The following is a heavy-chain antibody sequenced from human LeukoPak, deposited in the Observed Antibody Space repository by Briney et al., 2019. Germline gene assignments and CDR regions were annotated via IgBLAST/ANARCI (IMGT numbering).Heavy chain of an antibody. Sequence: GASVKVSCKVSGYTLTELSMHWVRQAPGKGLEWMGGFDPEDGETIYAQKFQGRVTMTEDTSTDTAYMELSSLRSEDTAVYYCATVALVMFSFRLFDYWGQGTLVTVSS. V-gene: IGHV1-24*01. CDR1: GYTLTELS. CDR3: ATVALVMFSFRLFDY. D-gene: IGHD3-9*01. J-gene: IGHJ4*02. CDR2: FDPEDGET.